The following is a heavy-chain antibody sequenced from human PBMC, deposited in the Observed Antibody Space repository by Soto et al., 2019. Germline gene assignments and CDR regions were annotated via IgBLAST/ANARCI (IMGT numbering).Heavy chain of an antibody. V-gene: IGHV1-2*02. J-gene: IGHJ6*02. CDR3: SKGRWTVGHCSGGSCYDGMDV. CDR1: GYTFIGFS. CDR2: INPKNGDT. D-gene: IGHD2-15*01. Sequence: ASVKVSCKSSGYTFIGFSLHWVRQAPGQVLEWMGWINPKNGDTYYAQKFQGRVTMTRDTSINTVYMELNSLKSDDTAVYYCSKGRWTVGHCSGGSCYDGMDVWGQGTTVTVSS.